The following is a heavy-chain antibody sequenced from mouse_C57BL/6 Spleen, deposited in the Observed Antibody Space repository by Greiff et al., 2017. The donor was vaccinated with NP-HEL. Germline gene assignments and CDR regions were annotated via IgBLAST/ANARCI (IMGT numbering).Heavy chain of an antibody. D-gene: IGHD2-5*01. CDR3: TRRSNYYFDY. CDR1: GYTFTDYE. V-gene: IGHV1-15*01. J-gene: IGHJ2*01. CDR2: IDPETGGT. Sequence: QVQLQQSGAELVRPGASVTLSCKASGYTFTDYEMHWVKQTPVHGLEWIGAIDPETGGTAYNQKFKGKAILTADKSSSTAYMELRSLTSEDSAVYYCTRRSNYYFDYWGQGTTLTVSS.